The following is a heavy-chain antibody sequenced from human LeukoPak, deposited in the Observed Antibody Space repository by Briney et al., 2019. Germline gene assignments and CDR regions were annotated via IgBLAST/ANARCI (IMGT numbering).Heavy chain of an antibody. CDR2: ISGSGGST. CDR3: ARDASGSYNERGFDY. V-gene: IGHV3-23*01. Sequence: GGSLRLSCAASGFTFSSYAMSWVRQAPGKGLEWVSAISGSGGSTYYADSVKGRFTISRDNSKNTLYLQMNSLRAEDTAVYYCARDASGSYNERGFDYWGQGTLVTVSS. J-gene: IGHJ4*02. CDR1: GFTFSSYA. D-gene: IGHD1-26*01.